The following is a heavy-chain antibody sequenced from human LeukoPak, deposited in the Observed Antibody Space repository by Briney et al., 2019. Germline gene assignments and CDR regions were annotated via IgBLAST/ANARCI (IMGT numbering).Heavy chain of an antibody. CDR2: ISSSSSTI. CDR1: GFMLSNYN. J-gene: IGHJ4*02. D-gene: IGHD1-26*01. Sequence: GGSLRLSCAASGFMLSNYNMNWVRQAPGKGLEWVSYISSSSSTIYYADSVKGRFTISRDNAKKLVLLQMNSLRAEDTAVYYCAFSGNYGAYWGQGTLVTVSS. V-gene: IGHV3-48*01. CDR3: AFSGNYGAY.